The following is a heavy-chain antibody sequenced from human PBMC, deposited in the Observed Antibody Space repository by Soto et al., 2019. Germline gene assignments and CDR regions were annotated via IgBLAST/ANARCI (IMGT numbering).Heavy chain of an antibody. Sequence: WWSLRLSCSASVFTFSSYGMHWVRQAPGKGLEWVAVISYDGSNKYYADSVKGRFTISRDNSKNTLYLQMNSLRAEDTAVYYCAKDRLSSWLLYYYYYYGMDVWGQGTTVTVSS. CDR2: ISYDGSNK. J-gene: IGHJ6*02. CDR1: VFTFSSYG. V-gene: IGHV3-30*18. CDR3: AKDRLSSWLLYYYYYYGMDV. D-gene: IGHD6-13*01.